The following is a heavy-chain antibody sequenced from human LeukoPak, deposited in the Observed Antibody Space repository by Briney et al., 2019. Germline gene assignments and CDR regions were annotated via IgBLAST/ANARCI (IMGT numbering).Heavy chain of an antibody. CDR1: GFTFSAYA. J-gene: IGHJ3*02. CDR2: IRGGGGSA. D-gene: IGHD4-17*01. Sequence: GGSLRLSCTASGFTFSAYAMRWVRQAPGKGPEWVSAIRGGGGSAFYADSVKGRFTSSRDNSKYTLFLQMNSLRAEDTAVYYCARDPNGDYIGAFDMWGPGTMVTVSS. V-gene: IGHV3-23*01. CDR3: ARDPNGDYIGAFDM.